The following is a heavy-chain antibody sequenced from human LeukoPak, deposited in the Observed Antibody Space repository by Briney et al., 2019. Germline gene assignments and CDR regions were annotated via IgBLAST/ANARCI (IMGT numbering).Heavy chain of an antibody. CDR2: IYTSGST. J-gene: IGHJ4*02. CDR1: GGSISSGSYY. Sequence: SQTLSLTCTVSGGSISSGSYYWSWIRQPAGKGLEWIGRIYTSGSTNYNPSLKSRVTISVDSSKNQFSLKLSSVTAADTAVYYCARRRRGDYGRGYFDYWGQGTLVTVSS. D-gene: IGHD4-17*01. V-gene: IGHV4-61*02. CDR3: ARRRRGDYGRGYFDY.